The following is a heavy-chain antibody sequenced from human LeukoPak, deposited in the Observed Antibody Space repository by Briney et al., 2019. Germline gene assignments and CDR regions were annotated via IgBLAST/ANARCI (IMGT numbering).Heavy chain of an antibody. V-gene: IGHV4-31*03. CDR3: ARVGYDSSGYYPNFDY. D-gene: IGHD3-22*01. J-gene: IGHJ4*02. Sequence: PSETLSLTCTVSGGSISSGGYHWSWIRQHPGKGLEWIGYIYYSGSTYYNPSLKSRVTISVDTSKNQFSLKLSSVTAADTAVYYCARVGYDSSGYYPNFDYWGQGTLVTVSS. CDR1: GGSISSGGYH. CDR2: IYYSGST.